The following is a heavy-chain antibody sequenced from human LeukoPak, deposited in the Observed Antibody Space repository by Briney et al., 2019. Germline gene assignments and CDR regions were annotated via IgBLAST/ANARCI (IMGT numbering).Heavy chain of an antibody. D-gene: IGHD3-22*01. J-gene: IGHJ4*02. CDR3: ATTQDYYDSSGYYSVDY. CDR2: ISSGSTI. Sequence: PGGSLRLSCAASGFTFSDYYMSWIRQAPGKGLEWVSYISSGSTIYYADSVKGRFTISRDNAKNLLYLQMNSLRAEDTAVYYCATTQDYYDSSGYYSVDYWGQGTPVTVSS. V-gene: IGHV3-11*01. CDR1: GFTFSDYY.